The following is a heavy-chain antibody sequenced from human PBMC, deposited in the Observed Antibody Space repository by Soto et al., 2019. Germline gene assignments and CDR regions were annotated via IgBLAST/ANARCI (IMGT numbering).Heavy chain of an antibody. Sequence: ASVKVSCKASGYTFTSYGISWVRQAPGQGLEWMGWISAYNGNTNYAQKLQGRVTMTTDTSTSTAYMELRSLRSDDTAVYHCARGNCSGGSCYYYYGMDVWGQGTTVTVSS. CDR3: ARGNCSGGSCYYYYGMDV. J-gene: IGHJ6*02. V-gene: IGHV1-18*01. CDR2: ISAYNGNT. D-gene: IGHD2-15*01. CDR1: GYTFTSYG.